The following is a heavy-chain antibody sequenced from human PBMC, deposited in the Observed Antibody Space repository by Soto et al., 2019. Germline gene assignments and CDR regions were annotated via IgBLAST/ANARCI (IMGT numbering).Heavy chain of an antibody. D-gene: IGHD3-9*01. CDR1: GFTFSNYI. CDR2: ISSSSSTI. CDR3: ARDWWDYDILTGYYGY. V-gene: IGHV3-48*01. J-gene: IGHJ4*02. Sequence: GGSLRLSCAASGFTFSNYIMNWVRQAPGKGLEWVSYISSSSSTIYYADSVKSRFTISRDNAKNSLYLQMNCLRAEVTAVFYCARDWWDYDILTGYYGYWGQGTLVTVSS.